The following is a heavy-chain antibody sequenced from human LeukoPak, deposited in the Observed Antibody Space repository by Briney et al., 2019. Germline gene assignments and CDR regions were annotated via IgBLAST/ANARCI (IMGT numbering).Heavy chain of an antibody. Sequence: SSETLSLTCNVSGGSISSYYWSWIRQPAGKGLEWIGRIYTSGSTNYNPSLKSRVTISVDKSKNQFSLKLSSVTAADTAVYYCATIAVAGTIGDYWGQGTLVTVSS. V-gene: IGHV4-4*07. D-gene: IGHD6-19*01. J-gene: IGHJ4*02. CDR2: IYTSGST. CDR3: ATIAVAGTIGDY. CDR1: GGSISSYY.